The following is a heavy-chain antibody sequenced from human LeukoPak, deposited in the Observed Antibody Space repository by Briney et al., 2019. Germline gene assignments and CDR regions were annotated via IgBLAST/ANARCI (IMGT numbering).Heavy chain of an antibody. V-gene: IGHV4-38-2*02. CDR1: GYSISSGYY. J-gene: IGHJ6*02. CDR2: IYHSGST. Sequence: SETLSLTCTVSGYSISSGYYWGWIRQPPGKGLEWIGSIYHSGSTYYNPSLKSRVTISVDTSKNQFSLKLSSVTAADTAVYYCAYLNHYYYYGMDVWGQGTTVTVSS. CDR3: AYLNHYYYYGMDV. D-gene: IGHD3-9*01.